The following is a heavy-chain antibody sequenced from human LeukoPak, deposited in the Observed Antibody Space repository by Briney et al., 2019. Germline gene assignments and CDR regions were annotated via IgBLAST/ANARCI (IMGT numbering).Heavy chain of an antibody. CDR2: INHSGST. J-gene: IGHJ4*02. CDR3: ASSNQDLGYCTGGSCGSVDY. Sequence: SETLSLTCAVYGGSFSGYYWSWIRQPPGKGLEWIGEINHSGSTNYNPSLKSRVTISVDTSKNQFSLKLSSVTAADTAVYFCASSNQDLGYCTGGSCGSVDYWGQGTLVTVFS. CDR1: GGSFSGYY. V-gene: IGHV4-34*01. D-gene: IGHD2-15*01.